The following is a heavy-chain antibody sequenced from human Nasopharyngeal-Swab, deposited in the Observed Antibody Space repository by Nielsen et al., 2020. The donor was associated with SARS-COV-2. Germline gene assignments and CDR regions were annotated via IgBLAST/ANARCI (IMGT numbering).Heavy chain of an antibody. Sequence: GASFSAIYWGWIRQPPGKGLEWIGEINHSGSTNYNPSLKSRVTISVDTSKSQFSLKLTSVTAADTSVYYCARGLSGVVPAPILGLGPYYYFYYMDVWGKGTTVTVSS. D-gene: IGHD2-2*01. J-gene: IGHJ6*03. CDR2: INHSGST. CDR1: GASFSAIY. CDR3: ARGLSGVVPAPILGLGPYYYFYYMDV. V-gene: IGHV4-34*01.